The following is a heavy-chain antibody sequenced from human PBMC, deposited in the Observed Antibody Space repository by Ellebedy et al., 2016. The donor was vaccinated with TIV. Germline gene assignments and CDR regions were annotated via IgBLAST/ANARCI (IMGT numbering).Heavy chain of an antibody. CDR1: IGSISSTSW. D-gene: IGHD1-14*01. CDR2: ANQGGNT. CDR3: AYLGPTNIWFGP. J-gene: IGHJ5*02. Sequence: SETLSLTXVVSIGSISSTSWWSWVRQPPGKGLEWIGEANQGGNTKYNPSLKSRVTISVDDSDNQFSLTLTSVTAADTAVYYCAYLGPTNIWFGPWGQGTLVTVSS. V-gene: IGHV4-4*02.